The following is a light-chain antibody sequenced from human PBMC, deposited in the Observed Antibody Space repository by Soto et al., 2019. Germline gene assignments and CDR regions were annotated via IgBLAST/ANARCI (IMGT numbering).Light chain of an antibody. V-gene: IGKV3-15*01. CDR2: GAS. Sequence: EIGMTQSAATLSVSAGERATLSCRASQSVSSNLAWYQQKNGQAPRLLIYGASTRATGIPARFSGSGSGTEFNLTISSLQSEDFAVYYCQQYNNWPWTFGQGTKVDIK. J-gene: IGKJ1*01. CDR3: QQYNNWPWT. CDR1: QSVSSN.